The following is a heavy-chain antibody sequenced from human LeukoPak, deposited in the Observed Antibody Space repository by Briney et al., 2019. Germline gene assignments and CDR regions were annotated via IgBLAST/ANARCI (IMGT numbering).Heavy chain of an antibody. CDR1: GGSISSGDYY. CDR2: VSYSGST. CDR3: ARLRSGSYSDY. D-gene: IGHD1-26*01. Sequence: SETLSLTCTVSGGSISSGDYYWNWIRQPPGKGLEWIGYVSYSGSTSYNPSLKSRVSMSVDTSNNQFSLKLTSVTAADTAVYYCARLRSGSYSDYWGQGTLVTVSS. V-gene: IGHV4-61*08. J-gene: IGHJ4*02.